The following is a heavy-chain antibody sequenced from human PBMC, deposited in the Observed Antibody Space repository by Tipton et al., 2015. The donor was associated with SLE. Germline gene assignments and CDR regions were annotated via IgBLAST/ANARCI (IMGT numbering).Heavy chain of an antibody. D-gene: IGHD1-1*01. Sequence: TLSLTCTVSGDSVSSYYWSWIRQPPGKGPEWIGYIYDSGGPNYSPSLKSRVTISEDTSKNQVSLKLSSVTAADTAVYYCARVAPTEVFDYWGQGTLVTVSS. J-gene: IGHJ4*02. CDR3: ARVAPTEVFDY. V-gene: IGHV4-59*02. CDR1: GDSVSSYY. CDR2: IYDSGGP.